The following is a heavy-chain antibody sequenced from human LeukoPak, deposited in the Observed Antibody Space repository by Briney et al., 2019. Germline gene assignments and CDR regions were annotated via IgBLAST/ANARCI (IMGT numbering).Heavy chain of an antibody. V-gene: IGHV1-69*05. CDR3: ARVYGYSYGIFDY. CDR2: IIPIFGTA. Sequence: GASVKVSCKASGGTFSSYAISWVRQAPGQGLEWMGGIIPIFGTANYAQKFQGRVTITTDESTSTAYMELSSLRSEDTAVYYCARVYGYSYGIFDYWGQGTLVTASS. J-gene: IGHJ4*02. CDR1: GGTFSSYA. D-gene: IGHD5-18*01.